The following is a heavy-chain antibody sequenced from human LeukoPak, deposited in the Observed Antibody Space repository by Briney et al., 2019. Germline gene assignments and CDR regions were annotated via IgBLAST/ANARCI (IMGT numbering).Heavy chain of an antibody. Sequence: GASVKVSCKASGYTFSDYDVNWVWQAPGQGLEWMGWMNPTSGDTGYAQKFQGRVTMTRSMSKNTAYMELSRLRSEDTAVYFCARVVMKAFYYYYMDVWGKGTTIIISS. D-gene: IGHD2-21*01. J-gene: IGHJ6*03. V-gene: IGHV1-8*01. CDR1: GYTFSDYD. CDR3: ARVVMKAFYYYYMDV. CDR2: MNPTSGDT.